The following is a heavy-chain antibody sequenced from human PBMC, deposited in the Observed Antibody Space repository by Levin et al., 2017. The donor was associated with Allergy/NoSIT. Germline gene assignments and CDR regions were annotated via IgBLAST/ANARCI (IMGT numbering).Heavy chain of an antibody. Sequence: ASVKVSCKASGYTFTGYYMHWVRQAPGQGLEWMGWINPNSDNTNYAQKIQGRVTMTRDTSISTAYMGLSRLTSDDTAVYYCARGASRHPYDFWRVDYWGQGTLVTVSS. D-gene: IGHD3-3*01. V-gene: IGHV1-2*02. CDR1: GYTFTGYY. CDR3: ARGASRHPYDFWRVDY. J-gene: IGHJ4*02. CDR2: INPNSDNT.